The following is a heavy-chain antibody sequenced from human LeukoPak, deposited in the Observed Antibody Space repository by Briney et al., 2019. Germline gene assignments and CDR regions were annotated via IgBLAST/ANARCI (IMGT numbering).Heavy chain of an antibody. V-gene: IGHV3-23*01. CDR2: IISSGAST. CDR1: GFTFSSYG. Sequence: GGSLRLSCAASGFTFSSYGMNWVRQAPGKGLEWVSGIISSGASTYYANSVKGRFTISRDNSKNTLFLQMTSLRAEDTAVYYCASRNYYDSSGYYYYYFDYWGQGILVTVSS. D-gene: IGHD3-22*01. CDR3: ASRNYYDSSGYYYYYFDY. J-gene: IGHJ4*02.